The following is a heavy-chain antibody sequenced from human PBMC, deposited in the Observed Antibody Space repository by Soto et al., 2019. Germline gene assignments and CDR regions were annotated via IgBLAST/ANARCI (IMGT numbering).Heavy chain of an antibody. CDR1: GFSLSTSGVG. V-gene: IGHV2-5*01. CDR2: IYWNDDK. CDR3: AHCHLTLITIFGVVFPNWFDP. D-gene: IGHD3-3*01. J-gene: IGHJ5*02. Sequence: SGPTLVNPTPTLTLTRTFSGFSLSTSGVGVGWIRQPPGKALELLALIYWNDDKRYSPSLKSRLTITKDTSKNQVVLTMTNMDPVDTATYFCAHCHLTLITIFGVVFPNWFDPWGQGTLVTVSS.